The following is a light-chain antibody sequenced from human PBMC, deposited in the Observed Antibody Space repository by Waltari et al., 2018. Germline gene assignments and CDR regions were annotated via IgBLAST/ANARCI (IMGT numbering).Light chain of an antibody. CDR3: QQRNSYPIT. CDR2: TAS. V-gene: IGKV1-9*01. Sequence: IQLTQSPSSLSASVGDTVTITCRASQGISSYLAWYQQKPGKPPKLLIHTASTLQSGVPSRFSGSGSGTDFTLSISSLQPEDFATYYCQQRNSYPITFGQGTRLEIK. J-gene: IGKJ5*01. CDR1: QGISSY.